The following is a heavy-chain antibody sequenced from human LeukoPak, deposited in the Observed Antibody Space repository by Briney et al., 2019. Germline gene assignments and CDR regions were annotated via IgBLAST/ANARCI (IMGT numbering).Heavy chain of an antibody. Sequence: GGSLRLSSAASGFTFRSYEMTWVRQAPGRGLEWLSYISPSGSTMSYADSVKGRFTISRDSAKNSLYLQMDSLRAEDTAVYYCARLSYFGSTVYGMDVWGQGTTVTVSS. CDR1: GFTFRSYE. V-gene: IGHV3-48*03. CDR2: ISPSGSTM. D-gene: IGHD3-10*01. CDR3: ARLSYFGSTVYGMDV. J-gene: IGHJ6*02.